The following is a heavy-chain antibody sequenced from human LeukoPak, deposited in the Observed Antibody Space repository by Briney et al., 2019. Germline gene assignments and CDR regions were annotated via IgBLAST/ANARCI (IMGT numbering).Heavy chain of an antibody. J-gene: IGHJ4*02. Sequence: SETLSLTCTVSGGSISSYYWSWIRQPAGKGLEWIGRIYTSGSTNYNPSLKSRVTISSDTSKNQFSLKLTSVTAADTAVYYCARAGGIRTAALDLDYWGQGTLVTVSS. V-gene: IGHV4-4*07. CDR3: ARAGGIRTAALDLDY. CDR2: IYTSGST. CDR1: GGSISSYY. D-gene: IGHD6-25*01.